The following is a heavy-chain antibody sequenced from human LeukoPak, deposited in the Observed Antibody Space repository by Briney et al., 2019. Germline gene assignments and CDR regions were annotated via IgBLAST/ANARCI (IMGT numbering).Heavy chain of an antibody. D-gene: IGHD3-3*01. V-gene: IGHV3-43*02. CDR3: AKDSLYDFWSGYYTGIESGYYYGMDV. J-gene: IGHJ6*02. Sequence: GGSLRLSCAASGFTFDDYAMRWVRQAPGQGLEWVSLISGDGGSTYYADSVKGRFTISRDNSKNALYLQMNSLRTEDTALYYCAKDSLYDFWSGYYTGIESGYYYGMDVWGQGTTVTVSS. CDR1: GFTFDDYA. CDR2: ISGDGGST.